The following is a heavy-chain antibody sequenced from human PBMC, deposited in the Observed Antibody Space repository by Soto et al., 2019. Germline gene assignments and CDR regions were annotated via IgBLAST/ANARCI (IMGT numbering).Heavy chain of an antibody. CDR2: IYYSGST. V-gene: IGHV4-31*03. CDR3: ARGYSSGYYPLPDAFDI. Sequence: LSLTCTVSGGSISSGGYYWSWIRQHPGKGLEWIGYIYYSGSTYYNPSLKSRVTISVDTSKNQFSLKLSSVTAADTAVYYCARGYSSGYYPLPDAFDIWDQGTMVTVSS. D-gene: IGHD3-22*01. CDR1: GGSISSGGYY. J-gene: IGHJ3*02.